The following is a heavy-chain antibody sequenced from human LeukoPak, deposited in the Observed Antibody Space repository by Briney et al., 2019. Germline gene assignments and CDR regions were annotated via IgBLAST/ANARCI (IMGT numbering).Heavy chain of an antibody. J-gene: IGHJ4*02. V-gene: IGHV1-69*13. CDR2: IIPIFGTA. D-gene: IGHD4-17*01. CDR3: ARDQGRRVTTFFY. CDR1: GYTFTGYH. Sequence: SVKVSCKASGYTFTGYHMHWVRQAPGQGLEWMGGIIPIFGTANYAQKFQGRVTITVDESTSTAYMELSSLRSEDTAVYYCARDQGRRVTTFFYWGQGTLVTVSS.